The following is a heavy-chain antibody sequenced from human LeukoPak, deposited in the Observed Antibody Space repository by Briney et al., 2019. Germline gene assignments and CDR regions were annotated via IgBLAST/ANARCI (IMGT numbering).Heavy chain of an antibody. CDR1: GFTFSSYA. CDR3: AKGLAAARFFDY. V-gene: IGHV3-23*01. Sequence: PGGSLRLPCAASGFTFSSYAMSWVRQAPGKGLEWVSAISGSGGSTYYADSVKGRFTISRDNSKNTLYLQMNSLRAEDTAVYYCAKGLAAARFFDYWGQGTLVTVSS. CDR2: ISGSGGST. J-gene: IGHJ4*01. D-gene: IGHD6-13*01.